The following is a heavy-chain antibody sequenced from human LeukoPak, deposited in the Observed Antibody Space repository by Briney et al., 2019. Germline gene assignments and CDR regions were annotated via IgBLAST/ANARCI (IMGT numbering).Heavy chain of an antibody. CDR3: ARGLGSTGGFFDL. Sequence: GGSLRLSCAASGFTFSSYWMSWVRQAPGKGLEWVANIKEDGSEKYYVDFVKGRFTISRDNAKNSLYLRMNSLRAEDTAAYYCARGLGSTGGFFDLWGRGTLVTVSS. V-gene: IGHV3-7*01. CDR2: IKEDGSEK. D-gene: IGHD2-8*02. J-gene: IGHJ2*01. CDR1: GFTFSSYW.